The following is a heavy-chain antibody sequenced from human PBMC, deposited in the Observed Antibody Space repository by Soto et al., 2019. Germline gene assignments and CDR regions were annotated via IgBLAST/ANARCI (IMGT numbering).Heavy chain of an antibody. CDR1: GFTFSSYG. J-gene: IGHJ4*02. D-gene: IGHD3-22*01. CDR3: AGGFYYDSSGYFEY. V-gene: IGHV3-33*01. Sequence: GGSLRLSCAASGFTFSSYGMHWVRQAPGKGLEWVAVIWYDGSNKYYADSVKGRFTISRDNSKNTLYLQMNSLRAEDTAVYYCAGGFYYDSSGYFEYWGQGTLVAVSS. CDR2: IWYDGSNK.